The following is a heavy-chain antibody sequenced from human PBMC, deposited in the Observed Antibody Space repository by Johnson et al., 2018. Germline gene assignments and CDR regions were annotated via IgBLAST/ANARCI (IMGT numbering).Heavy chain of an antibody. CDR2: LYYSGNT. D-gene: IGHD6-25*01. CDR1: GDSISPYS. CDR3: AKVGGSGYFDY. J-gene: IGHJ4*02. Sequence: QVQLVQSGPGLVRPSETLSLTCTVSGDSISPYSWTWIRQPPGKRLEWIGYLYYSGNTNYNPSLKSLVTISVDPSRNQFSLSLSSVTAADTAVYYCAKVGGSGYFDYWGQGTLVTVSA. V-gene: IGHV4-59*01.